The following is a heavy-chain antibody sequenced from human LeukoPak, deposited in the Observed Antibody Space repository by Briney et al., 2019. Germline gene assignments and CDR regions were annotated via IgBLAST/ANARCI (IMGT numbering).Heavy chain of an antibody. J-gene: IGHJ6*03. CDR2: IYYSGST. CDR1: GGSISSSSYY. CDR3: AKDGENYDFWSGYFTVYYYYYYMDV. Sequence: PSETLSLTCTVSGGSISSSSYYWGWIRQPPGKGLEWIGSIYYSGSTYYNPSLKSRVTISVDTSKNQFSLKLSSVTAADTAVYYCAKDGENYDFWSGYFTVYYYYYYMDVWGKGTTVTVSS. V-gene: IGHV4-39*07. D-gene: IGHD3-3*01.